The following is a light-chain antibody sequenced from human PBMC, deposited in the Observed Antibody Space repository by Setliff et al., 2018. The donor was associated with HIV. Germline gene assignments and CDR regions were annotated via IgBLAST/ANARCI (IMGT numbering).Light chain of an antibody. CDR2: DVS. J-gene: IGLJ1*01. Sequence: QSVLTQPASVSGSPGQSITISCTGSSRDVGGYNYVSWYQQHPGKAPKFMIYDVSNRPSGVSNRFSGSKSGNTASLTISGLQAEDEADYYCSSYTSSSTFYVFGTGTKVTVL. V-gene: IGLV2-14*03. CDR3: SSYTSSSTFYV. CDR1: SRDVGGYNY.